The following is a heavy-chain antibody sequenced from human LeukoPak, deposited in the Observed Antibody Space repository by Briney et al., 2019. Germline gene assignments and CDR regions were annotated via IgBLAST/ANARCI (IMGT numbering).Heavy chain of an antibody. V-gene: IGHV1-18*01. CDR3: ARVFTAGYSSSWYQDY. Sequence: GASVKVSCKAPGYTFISYGLSWVRQAPGQGLEWMGWISVYNGNTNYAQNVQGRVTMTADTSTSTAYMELRSLRSDDTAVYYCARVFTAGYSSSWYQDYWGQGTQVTVSS. CDR1: GYTFISYG. D-gene: IGHD6-13*01. CDR2: ISVYNGNT. J-gene: IGHJ4*02.